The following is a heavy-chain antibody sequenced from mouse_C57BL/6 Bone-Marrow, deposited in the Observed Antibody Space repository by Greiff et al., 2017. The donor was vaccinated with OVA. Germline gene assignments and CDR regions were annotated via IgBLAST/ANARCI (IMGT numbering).Heavy chain of an antibody. CDR1: GYTFTSYG. CDR3: ARDFLYYYGSSYRFAY. D-gene: IGHD1-1*01. J-gene: IGHJ3*01. CDR2: IYPRSGNT. V-gene: IGHV1-81*01. Sequence: VKLMESGAELARPGASVKLSCKASGYTFTSYGISWVKQSTGQGLEWIGEIYPRSGNTYYNEKFKGKATLTADKSSSTAYMELRSLTSEDSAVYFCARDFLYYYGSSYRFAYWGQGTLVTVSA.